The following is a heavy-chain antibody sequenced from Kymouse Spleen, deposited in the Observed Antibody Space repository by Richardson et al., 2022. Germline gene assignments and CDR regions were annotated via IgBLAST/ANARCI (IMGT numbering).Heavy chain of an antibody. V-gene: IGHV3-33*01. CDR2: IWYDGSNK. D-gene: IGHD3-9*01. CDR3: AREGYYDILTGYPFDY. Sequence: QVQLVESGGGVVQPGRSLRLSCAASGFTFSSYGMHWVRQAPGKGLEWVAVIWYDGSNKYYADSVKGRFTISRDNSKNTLYLQMNSLRAEDTAVYYCAREGYYDILTGYPFDYWGQGTLVTVSS. J-gene: IGHJ4*02. CDR1: GFTFSSYG.